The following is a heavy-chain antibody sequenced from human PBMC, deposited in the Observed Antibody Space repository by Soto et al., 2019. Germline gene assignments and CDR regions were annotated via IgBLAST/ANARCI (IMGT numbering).Heavy chain of an antibody. D-gene: IGHD1-1*01. Sequence: PSQTLSLTCAISGDSVSSNSAAWNWIMQSPSRGLELLGRTYYRSKWYTDYAVPMRSRITINQDTTKDQFSLQLSSATPEYTAVYYCATWSFDYWGQGTLVTVSS. J-gene: IGHJ4*02. V-gene: IGHV6-1*01. CDR1: GDSVSSNSAA. CDR3: ATWSFDY. CDR2: TYYRSKWYT.